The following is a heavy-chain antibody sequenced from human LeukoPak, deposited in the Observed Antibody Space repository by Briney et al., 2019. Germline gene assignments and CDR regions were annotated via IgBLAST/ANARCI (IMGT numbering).Heavy chain of an antibody. J-gene: IGHJ4*02. CDR3: ARRYSGYDPFDY. V-gene: IGHV3-64*01. CDR1: GFTFSTYD. D-gene: IGHD5-12*01. Sequence: GGSLRLSCAASGFTFSTYDMHWVRQAPGKGLEFVSAISSNGGTTYYANSVKGRFTTSRSNSRNTLYLQMGSLRAEDMAVYYCARRYSGYDPFDYWGQGTLVTVSS. CDR2: ISSNGGTT.